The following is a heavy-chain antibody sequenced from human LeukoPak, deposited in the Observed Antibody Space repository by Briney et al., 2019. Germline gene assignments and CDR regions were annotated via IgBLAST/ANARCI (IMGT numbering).Heavy chain of an antibody. CDR3: VTGHYDSRMYFDL. CDR1: GLTFSTYW. Sequence: PGGSLRLSCTASGLTFSTYWVHWVRQAPRKGLVWVSQIKFDGSLASYADSVKGRFTISRDNAKNTLYLQMNTLGTEDTAVYYCVTGHYDSRMYFDLWGRGTLVTVSS. CDR2: IKFDGSLA. V-gene: IGHV3-74*01. J-gene: IGHJ2*01. D-gene: IGHD3-16*01.